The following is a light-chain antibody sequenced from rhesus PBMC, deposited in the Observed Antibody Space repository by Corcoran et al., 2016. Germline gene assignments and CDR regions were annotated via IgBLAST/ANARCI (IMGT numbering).Light chain of an antibody. V-gene: IGKV1-28*02. J-gene: IGKJ4*01. CDR1: QGISSY. Sequence: DIQMTQSPSSLSASEGDTVTITCRASQGISSYLNWFQQKPGKAPKLLIYDASSLESGVPSRFSGSGAGTDFTLTISSMQREDFATYDCLQHNSYPLAFGEGTKVEIK. CDR2: DAS. CDR3: LQHNSYPLA.